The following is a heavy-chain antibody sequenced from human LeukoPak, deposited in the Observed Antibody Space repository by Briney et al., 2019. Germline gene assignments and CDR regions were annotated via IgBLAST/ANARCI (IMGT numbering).Heavy chain of an antibody. J-gene: IGHJ4*02. CDR3: ARESMELVRFDF. D-gene: IGHD6-13*01. Sequence: GGSLRLSCAASGFTFSSYWMHWVRQAPRKGLVWVSNINSDGRRTSYADSVKGRFTISRDNAKNTLYLQMNSLRAEDTAVYYCARESMELVRFDFWGQGTLVTVSS. V-gene: IGHV3-74*01. CDR2: INSDGRRT. CDR1: GFTFSSYW.